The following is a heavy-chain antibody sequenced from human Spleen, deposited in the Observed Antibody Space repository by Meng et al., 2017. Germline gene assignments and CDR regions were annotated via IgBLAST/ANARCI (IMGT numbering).Heavy chain of an antibody. CDR3: AHSNTHYYDSSGLDY. CDR1: GFSLSSNGVG. V-gene: IGHV2-5*02. D-gene: IGHD3-22*01. Sequence: HITLQESGPTLVKPRQTLTLTFTFSGFSLSSNGVGVGWIRQPPGKALELLALIYWDDDKRYSPSLKSRLTITKDTSKNQVVLTMTNMDPVDTATYYCAHSNTHYYDSSGLDYWGQGTLVTVSS. CDR2: IYWDDDK. J-gene: IGHJ4*02.